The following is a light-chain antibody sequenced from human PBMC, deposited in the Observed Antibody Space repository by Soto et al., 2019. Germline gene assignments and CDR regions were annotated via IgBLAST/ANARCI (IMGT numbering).Light chain of an antibody. Sequence: DIVMTQSPDSLAVSLGERATINCKSSQSVLYSSNNKHYLAWYQQKPGQPPKLLIYWASTRESGVPDRFSGSGSGTDVTLTISSLQAEYVAVYYCQQYYSTPWTFGEGTKVEIK. J-gene: IGKJ1*01. V-gene: IGKV4-1*01. CDR1: QSVLYSSNNKHY. CDR3: QQYYSTPWT. CDR2: WAS.